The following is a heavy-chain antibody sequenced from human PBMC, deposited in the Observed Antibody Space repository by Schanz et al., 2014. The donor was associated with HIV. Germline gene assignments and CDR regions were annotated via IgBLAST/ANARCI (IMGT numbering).Heavy chain of an antibody. CDR2: ISYDGTNK. J-gene: IGHJ6*02. Sequence: QVQLVESGGGVVQPGRSLRLSCAASGFTFDSYGIHWVRQAPGKGLEWVAVISYDGTNKKFADSVKGRFTISRDNSKNTPYLQMKSLRPEDTAVYYCAKDRNHYDSRYRGKGNYYYYYGMDVWGQGTTVTVSS. V-gene: IGHV3-30*18. D-gene: IGHD3-22*01. CDR3: AKDRNHYDSRYRGKGNYYYYYGMDV. CDR1: GFTFDSYG.